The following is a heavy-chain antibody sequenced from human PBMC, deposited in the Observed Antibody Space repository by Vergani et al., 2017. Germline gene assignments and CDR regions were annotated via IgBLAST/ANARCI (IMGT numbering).Heavy chain of an antibody. D-gene: IGHD5-18*01. V-gene: IGHV4-38-2*02. CDR3: ARDDSYGYLDY. CDR2: IYHSGST. Sequence: QVQLQESGPGLVKPSETLSLTCTVSGYSISSGYYWGWIRQPPGKGLEWIGSIYHSGSTYYNPSLKSRVTISVDTSKNQSSLKLSSVTAAATAVYYCARDDSYGYLDYWGQGTLVTVSS. CDR1: GYSISSGYY. J-gene: IGHJ4*02.